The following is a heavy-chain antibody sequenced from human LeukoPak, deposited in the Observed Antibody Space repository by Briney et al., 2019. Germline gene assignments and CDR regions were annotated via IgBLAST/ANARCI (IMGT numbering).Heavy chain of an antibody. J-gene: IGHJ4*02. CDR1: GYSISSGYY. CDR3: ARDRSVGVLPAPPFDF. CDR2: IYHSGST. D-gene: IGHD6-6*01. Sequence: SETLSLTCTVSGYSISSGYYWGWIRQPPGKGLEWIGSIYHSGSTYYNPSLKSRVTISVDTSKNQFSLKLSSVTAADTAVYYCARDRSVGVLPAPPFDFWGQGTLVTVSS. V-gene: IGHV4-38-2*02.